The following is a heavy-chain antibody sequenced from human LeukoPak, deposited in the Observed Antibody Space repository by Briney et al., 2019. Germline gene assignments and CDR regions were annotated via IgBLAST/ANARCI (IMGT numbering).Heavy chain of an antibody. CDR2: ISYDGSNK. CDR3: AKLAAAGSGLFDY. J-gene: IGHJ4*02. CDR1: GFTFSSYG. D-gene: IGHD6-13*01. Sequence: GRSLRLPCAASGFTFSSYGMHWVRQAPGKGLEWVAVISYDGSNKYYADSVKGRFTISRDNSKNTLYLQMNSLRAEDTAVYYCAKLAAAGSGLFDYWGQGTLVTVSS. V-gene: IGHV3-30*18.